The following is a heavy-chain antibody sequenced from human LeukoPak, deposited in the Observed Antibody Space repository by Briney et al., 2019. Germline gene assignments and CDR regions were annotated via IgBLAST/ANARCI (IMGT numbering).Heavy chain of an antibody. CDR2: INPNSGGT. Sequence: PRASVKVSCRSSGYTFTGYYMHWVRQAPGQGLEWMGWINPNSGGTNYAQRFQGRVTMTTDTSISTAYMELSRLRSDDTAVYYCGREYYDSSGSWFDPWGQGTLVTVSS. J-gene: IGHJ5*02. CDR3: GREYYDSSGSWFDP. CDR1: GYTFTGYY. V-gene: IGHV1-2*02. D-gene: IGHD3-22*01.